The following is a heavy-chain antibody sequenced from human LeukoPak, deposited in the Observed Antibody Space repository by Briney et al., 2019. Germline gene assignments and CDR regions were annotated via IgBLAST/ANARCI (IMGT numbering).Heavy chain of an antibody. CDR3: ARRGSREFALGVVPPAVDS. J-gene: IGHJ4*02. CDR1: GDSISSSYYY. CDR2: IYYSGRT. D-gene: IGHD2-2*01. V-gene: IGHV4-39*01. Sequence: SETLSLTCTVSGDSISSSYYYWERIRQPPGKGLEWIGSIYYSGRTYYSPSLESRVIMSVDTSKNQFYLRLTSAAAADTAVYYCARRGSREFALGVVPPAVDSWGQGTLVTVSS.